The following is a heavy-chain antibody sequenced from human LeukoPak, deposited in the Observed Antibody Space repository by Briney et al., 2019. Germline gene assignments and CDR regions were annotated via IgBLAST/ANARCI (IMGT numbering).Heavy chain of an antibody. D-gene: IGHD4-17*01. CDR3: ARNRGDPSYFDY. V-gene: IGHV3-21*01. Sequence: GGSLRLSCAASGFTFRTYSMNRVRQAPGKGLEWVSSISTSSSYIYYADSVKGRFTISRNNPKNSLYLQMNSLRAEDTAVYYCARNRGDPSYFDYWGQGTLVTVSS. J-gene: IGHJ4*02. CDR1: GFTFRTYS. CDR2: ISTSSSYI.